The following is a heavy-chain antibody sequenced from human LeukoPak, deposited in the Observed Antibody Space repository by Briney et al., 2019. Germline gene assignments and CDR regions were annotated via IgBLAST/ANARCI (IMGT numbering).Heavy chain of an antibody. D-gene: IGHD3-16*01. J-gene: IGHJ3*02. CDR3: ARAHVGWGLAFDI. CDR1: GFTFSGYD. CDR2: ISIGGDT. Sequence: GGSLRLSCAASGFTFSGYDMHWVRQGPGKGLEWVSAISIGGDTYYPGSVKGRFTISRENAKNSFYPQMNSLRAGDTAIYYCARAHVGWGLAFDIWGQGTVVIVSS. V-gene: IGHV3-13*01.